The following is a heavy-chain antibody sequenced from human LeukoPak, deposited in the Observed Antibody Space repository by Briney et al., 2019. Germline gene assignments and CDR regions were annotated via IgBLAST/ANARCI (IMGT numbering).Heavy chain of an antibody. D-gene: IGHD5-24*01. CDR3: ARDPIDGYYYFDY. J-gene: IGHJ4*02. CDR1: GYTFTSYD. CDR2: MNPNSGNT. Sequence: EASVKVSCKASGYTFTSYDINWVRQANGQGLEWMGWMNPNSGNTGYAQKFQGRVTVTRDTSISTAYMELTRLTSDDTAAYYCARDPIDGYYYFDYWGQGTLVTVSS. V-gene: IGHV1-8*01.